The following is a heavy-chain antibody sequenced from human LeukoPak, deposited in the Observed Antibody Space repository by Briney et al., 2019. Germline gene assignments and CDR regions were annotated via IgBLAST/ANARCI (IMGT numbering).Heavy chain of an antibody. J-gene: IGHJ4*02. CDR3: ARDTEHLYFVFDY. D-gene: IGHD2-2*02. Sequence: GGSLRLSCAVSGFTFSDHYMGWVRQAPGKGLEWVGRSRDKAHSYTTEYAASVKGRFTISRDNAKNSLYLQMNSLRDEDTAVYYCARDTEHLYFVFDYWGQGTLVTVSS. CDR2: SRDKAHSYTT. CDR1: GFTFSDHY. V-gene: IGHV3-72*01.